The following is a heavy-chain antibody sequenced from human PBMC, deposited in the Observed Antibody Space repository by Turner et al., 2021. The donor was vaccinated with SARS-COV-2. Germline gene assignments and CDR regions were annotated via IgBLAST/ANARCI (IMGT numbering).Heavy chain of an antibody. CDR1: GFTVITYG. V-gene: IGHV3-30*18. D-gene: IGHD1-26*01. CDR3: AKIYGGSYFAAFDY. CDR2: ISYDGSNK. Sequence: QVQLVESGGGVVQPGRSLSLSCAASGFTVITYGMHWVRQAPGKGLEWVALISYDGSNKYYADAVKGRFTISRDNSKNTLYLKMNSLRAEDTAVYYCAKIYGGSYFAAFDYWGQGTLVTVSS. J-gene: IGHJ4*02.